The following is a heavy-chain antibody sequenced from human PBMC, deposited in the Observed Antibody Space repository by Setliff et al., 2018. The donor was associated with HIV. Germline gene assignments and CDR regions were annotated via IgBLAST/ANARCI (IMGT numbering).Heavy chain of an antibody. V-gene: IGHV1-69*05. Sequence: SVKVSCKASGGTFSGSGINWVRQAPGQGFEWVGGLLPLFETTTYAQTFQGRVSITTDTSAATAYMVLSSLRSEDTALYYCGTVRIAVPDDFDFWGQGTLVTAPQ. CDR3: GTVRIAVPDDFDF. J-gene: IGHJ4*02. CDR2: LLPLFETT. CDR1: GGTFSGSG. D-gene: IGHD6-19*01.